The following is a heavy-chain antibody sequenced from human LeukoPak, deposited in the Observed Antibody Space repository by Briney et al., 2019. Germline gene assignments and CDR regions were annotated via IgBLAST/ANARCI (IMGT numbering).Heavy chain of an antibody. J-gene: IGHJ2*01. CDR3: ARDRKPNYCGGDCYSSWYFDL. D-gene: IGHD2-21*02. V-gene: IGHV4-59*12. CDR2: IYYSGST. Sequence: SETLSLTCTVSGGSISSYYWSWIRQPPGKGLEWIGYIYYSGSTYYNPSLKSRVTISVDTSKNQFSLKLSSVTAADTAVYYCARDRKPNYCGGDCYSSWYFDLWGRGTLVTVSS. CDR1: GGSISSYY.